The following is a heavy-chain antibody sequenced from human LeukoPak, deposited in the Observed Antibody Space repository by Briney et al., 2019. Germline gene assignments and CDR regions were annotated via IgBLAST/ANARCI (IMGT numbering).Heavy chain of an antibody. CDR3: ARRGYSYGYLWGGFDY. Sequence: PSETLSLTCAVYGGSFSGYYWSWIRQPPGKGLEWIGEINHSGSTNYNRSLTTGVTISVDTSKNQFSLKLSSVTAADTAVYYCARRGYSYGYLWGGFDYWGQGTLVTVSS. V-gene: IGHV4-34*01. J-gene: IGHJ4*02. CDR1: GGSFSGYY. D-gene: IGHD5-18*01. CDR2: INHSGST.